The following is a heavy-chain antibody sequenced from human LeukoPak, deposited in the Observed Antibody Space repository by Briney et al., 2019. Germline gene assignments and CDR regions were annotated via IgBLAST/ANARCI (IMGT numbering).Heavy chain of an antibody. Sequence: PSETLSLTCTVSGGSVSSYYWSWIRQPPGKGLEWIVYIYYSGSTKYNPSLKSRVTISLDRSKNQFSLKLRSVTAADTAVYYCARDRKKQLVRGANYWHFDLWGRGTLVTVSS. CDR1: GGSVSSYY. D-gene: IGHD6-13*01. CDR3: ARDRKKQLVRGANYWHFDL. V-gene: IGHV4-59*02. CDR2: IYYSGST. J-gene: IGHJ2*01.